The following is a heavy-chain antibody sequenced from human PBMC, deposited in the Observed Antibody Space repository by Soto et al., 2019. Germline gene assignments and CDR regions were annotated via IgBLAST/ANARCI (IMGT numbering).Heavy chain of an antibody. V-gene: IGHV3-30*18. CDR2: ISHSGTSK. CDR3: AKDWGSSGWFNWFNP. J-gene: IGHJ5*02. CDR1: GFTVATTG. D-gene: IGHD6-19*01. Sequence: QVQLVESGGGVVQPGESLKVACAASGFTVATTGMHWVRQAPGKGLEWVAMISHSGTSKVYIDSVQGRFTISRDNAKNNLHLQMSSLRPEDTAIYYCAKDWGSSGWFNWFNPWGQGVLVTVSS.